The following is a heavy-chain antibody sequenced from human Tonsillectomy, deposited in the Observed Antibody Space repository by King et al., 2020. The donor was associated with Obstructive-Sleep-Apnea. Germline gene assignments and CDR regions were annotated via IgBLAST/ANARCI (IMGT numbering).Heavy chain of an antibody. CDR1: GFTFSDYY. Sequence: VQLVQSGGGLVKPGGSLRLSCAASGFTFSDYYMSWIRQAPGKGLEWVSYISGSGSTIYYADSVKGRFTISRDNAKNSLYLQMNSLRAEDTAVYYCARDPLYSSSWYAAPVGGMDVWGQGTTVTVPS. V-gene: IGHV3-11*01. CDR2: ISGSGSTI. CDR3: ARDPLYSSSWYAAPVGGMDV. J-gene: IGHJ6*02. D-gene: IGHD6-13*01.